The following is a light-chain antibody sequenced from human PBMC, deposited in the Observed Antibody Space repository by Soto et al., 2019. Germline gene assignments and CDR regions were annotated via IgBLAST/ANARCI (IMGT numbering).Light chain of an antibody. CDR1: SSNIGAGYD. Sequence: QSVLTQTPSVSGAPGQRVTISCTGSSSNIGAGYDVHWYQQLPGTAPKLLIYGNSNRPSGVPDRFSGSKSGTSASLAITGLQAEDEADYYCQSYDSSLSAFYVFGTGNKVTVL. CDR2: GNS. V-gene: IGLV1-40*01. J-gene: IGLJ1*01. CDR3: QSYDSSLSAFYV.